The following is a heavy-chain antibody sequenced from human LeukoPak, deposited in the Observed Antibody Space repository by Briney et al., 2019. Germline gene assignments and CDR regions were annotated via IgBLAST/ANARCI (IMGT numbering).Heavy chain of an antibody. Sequence: ASVKVSCKASGYTFTSYYMHWVRQAPGQGLEWMGIINPSGGSTSYAQKFQGRVTMTRDMSTSTAYMDLRSLRSDDTAVYYCARIAGTGYSSSWYSGHDYWGQGTLVTVSS. J-gene: IGHJ4*02. CDR1: GYTFTSYY. CDR3: ARIAGTGYSSSWYSGHDY. D-gene: IGHD6-13*01. CDR2: INPSGGST. V-gene: IGHV1-46*01.